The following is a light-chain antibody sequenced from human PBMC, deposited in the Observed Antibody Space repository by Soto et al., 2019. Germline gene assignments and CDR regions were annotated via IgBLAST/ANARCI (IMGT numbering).Light chain of an antibody. Sequence: EIVLTQSPGTLSLSPGVRATLSCRASQSVSSSYLAWYQQKPGQAPRLLIYGASSRATGIPDRFSGSGSGTDFTLTIRRLEPEDFAVYYCQQYGSSPTTFGQGTKVEIK. CDR2: GAS. CDR1: QSVSSSY. CDR3: QQYGSSPTT. J-gene: IGKJ1*01. V-gene: IGKV3-20*01.